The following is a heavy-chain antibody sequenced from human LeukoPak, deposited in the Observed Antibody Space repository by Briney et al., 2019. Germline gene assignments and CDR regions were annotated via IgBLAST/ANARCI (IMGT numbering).Heavy chain of an antibody. CDR2: INPSGGST. CDR1: GYTFTSYY. Sequence: ASVKVSCKASGYTFTSYYMHWVRQAPGQGLEWMGIINPSGGSTSYAQKFQGRVTMTTDTSTSTAYMELRSLRSDDTAVYYCARGGYCSSTSCYSAWFDPWGQGTLVTVSS. D-gene: IGHD2-2*02. CDR3: ARGGYCSSTSCYSAWFDP. J-gene: IGHJ5*02. V-gene: IGHV1-46*01.